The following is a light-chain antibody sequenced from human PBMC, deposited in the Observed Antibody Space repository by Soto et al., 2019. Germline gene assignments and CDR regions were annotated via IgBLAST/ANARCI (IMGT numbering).Light chain of an antibody. CDR1: TGAVTSGHY. Sequence: QAVVTQEPSLTVSPGGTVTLTCGSSTGAVTSGHYPYWFQQKPGQAPTTLIYDTNSKHSWTPARFSGSLLGGKAALTLSGAQPEDEAEYYCLLSDSGYNVFGAGTKLTVL. J-gene: IGLJ1*01. V-gene: IGLV7-46*01. CDR2: DTN. CDR3: LLSDSGYNV.